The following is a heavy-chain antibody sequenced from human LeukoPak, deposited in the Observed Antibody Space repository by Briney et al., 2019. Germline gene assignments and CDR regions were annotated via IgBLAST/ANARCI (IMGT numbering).Heavy chain of an antibody. D-gene: IGHD1-14*01. CDR1: GYTFTPYF. CDR2: INPTGSST. V-gene: IGHV1-46*01. CDR3: ARDRVIVGGTATYNFDH. Sequence: ASVKVSCKASGYTFTPYFIHWVRQAPGQGLEWMGIINPTGSSTTYAQKSQGRVTVTRDMSTSTVYMELSSLTSEDTAVYYCARDRVIVGGTATYNFDHWGQGTLVTVSS. J-gene: IGHJ4*02.